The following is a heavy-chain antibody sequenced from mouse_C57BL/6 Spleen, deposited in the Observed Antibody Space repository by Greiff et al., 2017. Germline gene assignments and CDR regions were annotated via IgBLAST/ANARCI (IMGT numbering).Heavy chain of an antibody. D-gene: IGHD1-1*01. J-gene: IGHJ2*01. Sequence: QVQLKQPGAELVKPGASVKLSCKASGYTFTSYWMHWVKQRPGQGLEWIGMIHPNSGSTNYNGKFKGKATLTADKSSSTAYMQLSSLTSEDSAVXFCARDYGSSPDSWGQGTTLTVSS. V-gene: IGHV1-64*01. CDR3: ARDYGSSPDS. CDR2: IHPNSGST. CDR1: GYTFTSYW.